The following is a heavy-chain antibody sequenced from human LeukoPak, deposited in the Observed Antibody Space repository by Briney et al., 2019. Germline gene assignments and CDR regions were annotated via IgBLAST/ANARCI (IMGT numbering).Heavy chain of an antibody. CDR3: ARSGPGGYNLHFDY. CDR2: INAGNGNT. CDR1: GYTFTSYA. V-gene: IGHV1-3*01. J-gene: IGHJ4*02. Sequence: ASVTVSCTASGYTFTSYAMHWVRQAPGQRLEWMGWINAGNGNTKYSQKFQGRVTITRDTSASTAYMELSSLRSEDTAVYYCARSGPGGYNLHFDYWGQGTLVTVSS. D-gene: IGHD5-24*01.